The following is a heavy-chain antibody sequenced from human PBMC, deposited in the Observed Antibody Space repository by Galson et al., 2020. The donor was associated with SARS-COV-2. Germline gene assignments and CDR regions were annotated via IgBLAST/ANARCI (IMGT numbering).Heavy chain of an antibody. CDR2: ISWNSGSI. D-gene: IGHD6-13*01. J-gene: IGHJ4*02. CDR3: AKDSSSGSSWYREY. Sequence: GGSLRLSCAASGFTFDDYAMHWVRQAPGKGLEWVSGISWNSGSIGYADSVKGRFTISRDNAKNSLYLQMNSLRAEDTALYYCAKDSSSGSSWYREYWGQGTLVTVSS. V-gene: IGHV3-9*01. CDR1: GFTFDDYA.